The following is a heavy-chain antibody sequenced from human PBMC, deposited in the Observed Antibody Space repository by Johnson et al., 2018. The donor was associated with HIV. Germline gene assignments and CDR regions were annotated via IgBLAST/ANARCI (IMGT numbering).Heavy chain of an antibody. CDR2: ISWNSGSI. Sequence: VQLVESGGGLVQPGRSLRLSCAASGFTFDDYAMHWVRQAPGKGLEWVSGISWNSGSIGYADSVKGRFTISRDNAKNSLYLQMNSLRAEDTAVYYCAKHIVLVVYAIGAAFDIWGQGTMVTVSP. J-gene: IGHJ3*02. V-gene: IGHV3-9*01. D-gene: IGHD2-8*02. CDR1: GFTFDDYA. CDR3: AKHIVLVVYAIGAAFDI.